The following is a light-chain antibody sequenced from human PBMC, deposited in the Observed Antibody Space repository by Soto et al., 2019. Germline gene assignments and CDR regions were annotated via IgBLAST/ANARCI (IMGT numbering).Light chain of an antibody. Sequence: EIVMTQSPATLSVSPGERATLSCRASQSVTSNLAWYQQKPGQAPRLLIYGASTRATGIPARFSGSGSGTEFTLTLRSLQSEDFAVYYCQQYNNWPPAFGGGTKVEIK. J-gene: IGKJ4*01. V-gene: IGKV3-15*01. CDR2: GAS. CDR3: QQYNNWPPA. CDR1: QSVTSN.